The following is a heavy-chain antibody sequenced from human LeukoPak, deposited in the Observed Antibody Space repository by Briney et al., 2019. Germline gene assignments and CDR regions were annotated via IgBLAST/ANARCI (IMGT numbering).Heavy chain of an antibody. CDR2: INPSGGTT. CDR1: GYTFTSYH. V-gene: IGHV1-46*01. D-gene: IGHD1-7*01. CDR3: ASSDNWNYAYYFDY. Sequence: ASVKVSCKASGYTFTSYHMHWVRQAPGQGLEWMGIINPSGGTTNYAQKFRGRVTMTRDMSTSTVYMELSSLRSEDTAVYYCASSDNWNYAYYFDYWGQGTLVTVSS. J-gene: IGHJ4*02.